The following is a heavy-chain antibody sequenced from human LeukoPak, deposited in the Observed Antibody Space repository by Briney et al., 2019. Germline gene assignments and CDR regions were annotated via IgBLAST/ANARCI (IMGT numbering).Heavy chain of an antibody. D-gene: IGHD6-6*01. V-gene: IGHV1-18*01. J-gene: IGHJ4*02. CDR2: RSIYNGNT. Sequence: GSSVKVSCKASGGTFSSYAISWGRQAPGQGLEWMGWRSIYNGNTDYKLQGRVTMTTDTSTSTAYMELRSLRSDDTAVYYCARGGPFPSSSSSREYYLDYWGQGTLVTVSS. CDR1: GGTFSSYA. CDR3: ARGGPFPSSSSSREYYLDY.